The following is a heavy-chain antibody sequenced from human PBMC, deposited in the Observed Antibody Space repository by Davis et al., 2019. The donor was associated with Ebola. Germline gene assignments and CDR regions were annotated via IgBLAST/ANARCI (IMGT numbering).Heavy chain of an antibody. CDR1: GFTFTTSA. V-gene: IGHV3-23*01. J-gene: IGHJ4*02. D-gene: IGHD6-19*01. CDR2: ISGTGGTT. Sequence: PGGSLRLSCAASGFTFTTSAMSWVRQAPGQGLEWVSSISGTGGTTFHADSVKGRFIISRDDAKSTVYLQMNSLRDEDTAIYYCATDPEGWLDFDYWGQGTLVTVSS. CDR3: ATDPEGWLDFDY.